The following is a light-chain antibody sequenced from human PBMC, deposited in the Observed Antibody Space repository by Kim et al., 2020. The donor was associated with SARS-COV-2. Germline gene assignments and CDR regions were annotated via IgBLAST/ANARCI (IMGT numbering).Light chain of an antibody. J-gene: IGLJ3*02. V-gene: IGLV1-40*01. CDR1: SSNLGAHFD. CDR2: GNN. CDR3: QSYDSSLSGPL. Sequence: RVTISCTGSSSNLGAHFDVHWYQHLSGTAPKLIIYGNNYRPSGVPDRFSGSKSGTSASLAITGLQAEDEADYYCQSYDSSLSGPLFGGGTQLTVL.